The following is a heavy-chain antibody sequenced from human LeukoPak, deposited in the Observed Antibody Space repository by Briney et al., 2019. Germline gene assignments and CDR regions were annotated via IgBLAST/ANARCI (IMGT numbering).Heavy chain of an antibody. Sequence: GGSLRLSCAASGFTFSSYAMSWVRQAPGKGLEWISAISGSGGGTYYADSVKGRFTISRDNSKNTLYLQMNSLRAEDTAVYYCATWDIVVVPAASMALYYFDYWGQGTLVTVSS. V-gene: IGHV3-23*01. CDR2: ISGSGGGT. CDR3: ATWDIVVVPAASMALYYFDY. D-gene: IGHD2-2*01. CDR1: GFTFSSYA. J-gene: IGHJ4*02.